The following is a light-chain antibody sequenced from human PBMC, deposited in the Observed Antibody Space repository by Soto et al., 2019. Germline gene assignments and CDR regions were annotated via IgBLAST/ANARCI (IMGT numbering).Light chain of an antibody. Sequence: QPVLTQSPSASASLGASGKLTCTLSSGHSSYAIAWHQQQPEKGPRYLMKLNSDGSHSKGDGIPDRFSGSSSGAERYLTISSLQSEDEADYYWQTWGTGIVVFGGGTKVTVL. CDR1: SGHSSYA. V-gene: IGLV4-69*01. CDR3: QTWGTGIVV. CDR2: LNSDGSH. J-gene: IGLJ2*01.